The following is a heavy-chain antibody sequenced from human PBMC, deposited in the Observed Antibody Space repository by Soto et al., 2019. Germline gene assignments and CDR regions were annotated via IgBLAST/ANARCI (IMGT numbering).Heavy chain of an antibody. CDR3: ARVTYYYDSSGSWAYDAFDI. D-gene: IGHD3-22*01. CDR2: IYSGGST. CDR1: GFTVSSNY. V-gene: IGHV3-66*01. Sequence: GGSLRLSCAASGFTVSSNYMSWVRQAPGKGLEWVSLIYSGGSTYYADSAKGRFTISRDNSKNTLYLQMNSLRAEDTAVYYCARVTYYYDSSGSWAYDAFDIWGQGTMVTVS. J-gene: IGHJ3*02.